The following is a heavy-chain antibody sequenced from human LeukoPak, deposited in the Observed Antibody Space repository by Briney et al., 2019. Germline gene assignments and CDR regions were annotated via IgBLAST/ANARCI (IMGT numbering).Heavy chain of an antibody. CDR1: GFIFSNYW. CDR2: IKQDGSEK. V-gene: IGHV3-7*04. CDR3: ARDMIILQS. D-gene: IGHD3-16*01. Sequence: GSLRLSCSASGFIFSNYWMTWVRQAPGKGLEWVANIKQDGSEKYYVDSVKGRFAISRDNAKKSLYLQMNSLRAEDTAVYFCARDMIILQSWGQGTLVTVSS. J-gene: IGHJ5*02.